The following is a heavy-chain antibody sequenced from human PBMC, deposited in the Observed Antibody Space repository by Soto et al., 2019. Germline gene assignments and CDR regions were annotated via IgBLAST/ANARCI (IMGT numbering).Heavy chain of an antibody. D-gene: IGHD4-4*01. CDR1: GYTFRLYF. V-gene: IGHV1-46*01. J-gene: IGHJ4*02. Sequence: QVQMVQSGAEVRKTGASVTVSCKASGYTFRLYFVHWVRQAPGGGLEWMGTFNPAGGGTNYAQKFQGRLTMTGDTSTSTAYMELIGLTSDDSALYYCVRGDFSNGFDYWGQGTLVTVSS. CDR3: VRGDFSNGFDY. CDR2: FNPAGGGT.